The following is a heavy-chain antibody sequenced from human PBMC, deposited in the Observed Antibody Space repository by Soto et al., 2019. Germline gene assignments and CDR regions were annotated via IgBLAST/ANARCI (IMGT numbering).Heavy chain of an antibody. J-gene: IGHJ4*02. CDR3: ATYPSMVRGVIRSAYYFDY. CDR1: GYTLTELS. V-gene: IGHV1-24*01. Sequence: GASVNVSCKVSGYTLTELSMHWARQAPGKGLEWMGGFDPEDGETIYAQKFQGRVTMTEDTSTDTAYMELSSLRSEDTAVYYCATYPSMVRGVIRSAYYFDYWGQGTLVTVSS. D-gene: IGHD3-10*01. CDR2: FDPEDGET.